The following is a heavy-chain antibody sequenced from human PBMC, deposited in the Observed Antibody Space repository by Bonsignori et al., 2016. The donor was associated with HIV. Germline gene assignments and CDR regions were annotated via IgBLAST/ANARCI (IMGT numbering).Heavy chain of an antibody. Sequence: WIRQPPGKGLEWIGRIYTSGSTNYNPSLKSRVTMSVDTSKTQFSLKLSSVTAADTAVHYCARKRYYDILTGYYEFSSEGYWGQGTLVTVSS. CDR3: ARKRYYDILTGYYEFSSEGY. D-gene: IGHD3-9*01. J-gene: IGHJ4*02. CDR2: IYTSGST. V-gene: IGHV4-4*07.